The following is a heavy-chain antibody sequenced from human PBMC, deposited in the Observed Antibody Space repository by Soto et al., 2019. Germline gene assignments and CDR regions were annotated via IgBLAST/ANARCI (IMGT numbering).Heavy chain of an antibody. CDR3: TRRIFAHWYFDL. D-gene: IGHD3-3*01. J-gene: IGHJ2*01. CDR2: IYFNGNA. Sequence: QLQLQESGPGLVKPSETLSLTCVVSGDSIRSTYYWGWIRQPPGKGLEWIGSIYFNGNAYYNPSLESLVTMSVDTSMIQFSLNLSSVTAADTAVYYCTRRIFAHWYFDLWGRGTLVTVSS. CDR1: GDSIRSTYY. V-gene: IGHV4-39*01.